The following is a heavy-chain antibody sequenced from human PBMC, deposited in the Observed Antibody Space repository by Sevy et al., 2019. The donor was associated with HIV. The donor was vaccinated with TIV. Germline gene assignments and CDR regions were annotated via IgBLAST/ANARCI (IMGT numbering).Heavy chain of an antibody. CDR3: ARDVRYCSSTSCYGVGEIDY. D-gene: IGHD2-2*01. J-gene: IGHJ4*02. CDR2: ISAYNGNT. CDR1: GYTFTSYG. V-gene: IGHV1-18*01. Sequence: ASVKVSCKASGYTFTSYGISWVRQAPGQGLEWMGWISAYNGNTNYAQTLQGRVTMTSDTSTSTAYMELRSLRSDDTAVYYCARDVRYCSSTSCYGVGEIDYWGQGTLVTVSS.